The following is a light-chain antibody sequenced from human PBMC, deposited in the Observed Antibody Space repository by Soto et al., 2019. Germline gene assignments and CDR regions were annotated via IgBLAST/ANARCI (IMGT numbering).Light chain of an antibody. CDR3: QDSYSTPPWT. CDR1: QSISSY. V-gene: IGKV1-39*01. J-gene: IGKJ1*01. CDR2: AAS. Sequence: DIQMTQSPSSLSASVGDRVTITCRASQSISSYLNWYQQKPRKAPKLLIYAASSLQSGVPSRFSGSGSGTDFTHTISSLQPEDVATYYCQDSYSTPPWTCGQRTKVEIK.